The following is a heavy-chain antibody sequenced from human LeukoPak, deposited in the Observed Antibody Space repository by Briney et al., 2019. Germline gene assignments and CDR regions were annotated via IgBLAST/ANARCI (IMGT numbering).Heavy chain of an antibody. Sequence: GGSLRLSCAASGFTFSSYSMNWVRQAPGKGLEWVSSISSSSSYIYYADSVKGRFTISRDNAKNSLYLQMSSLRAEDTAVYYCARDYGLGDRFSSTFDYWGQGTLVTVSS. V-gene: IGHV3-21*01. D-gene: IGHD2-21*02. J-gene: IGHJ4*02. CDR1: GFTFSSYS. CDR3: ARDYGLGDRFSSTFDY. CDR2: ISSSSSYI.